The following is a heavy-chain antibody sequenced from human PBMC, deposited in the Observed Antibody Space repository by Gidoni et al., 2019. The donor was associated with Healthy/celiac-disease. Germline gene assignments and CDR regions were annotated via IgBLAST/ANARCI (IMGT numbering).Heavy chain of an antibody. J-gene: IGHJ4*02. CDR2: IIPIFGTA. CDR3: AREGATVVTPFDY. Sequence: QVQLVQSGAEVKKPGSSVKRACKASGGTFSSYAISWVRQAPGQGLEWMGGIIPIFGTANYAQKFQGRVTITADKSASTAYMELSSLRSEDTAVYYCAREGATVVTPFDYWSQGTLVTVSS. V-gene: IGHV1-69*06. CDR1: GGTFSSYA. D-gene: IGHD4-17*01.